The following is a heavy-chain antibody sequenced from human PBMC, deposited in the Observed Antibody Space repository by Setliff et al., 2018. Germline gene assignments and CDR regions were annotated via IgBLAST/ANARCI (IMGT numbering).Heavy chain of an antibody. CDR1: GFTFSSYA. CDR2: IYSGGSST. J-gene: IGHJ6*03. CDR3: AKDSSTGGYYMDV. D-gene: IGHD4-17*01. V-gene: IGHV3-23*03. Sequence: HPGGSLRLSCAASGFTFSSYAMSWVRQAPGKGLEWVSVIYSGGSSTYYADSVKGRFTISRDNSKNTLYLQMNSLRAEDTAVYYCAKDSSTGGYYMDVWGKGTTVTV.